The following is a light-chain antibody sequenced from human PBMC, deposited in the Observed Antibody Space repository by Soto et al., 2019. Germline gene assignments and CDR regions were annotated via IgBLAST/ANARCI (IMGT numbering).Light chain of an antibody. CDR1: QSVSRY. J-gene: IGKJ2*02. CDR2: DAS. Sequence: VLKPAPATPSLSPGCRGHPSLRARQSVSRYLAWYQQKPGQSPRPLIYDASNRATGIPARFSGSGSGTDFTLPLSSLEPEDFAVYYCPQYGSSPGT. CDR3: PQYGSSPGT. V-gene: IGKV3-11*01.